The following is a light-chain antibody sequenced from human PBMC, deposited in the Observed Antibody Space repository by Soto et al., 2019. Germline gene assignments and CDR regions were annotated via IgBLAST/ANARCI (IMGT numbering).Light chain of an antibody. J-gene: IGLJ1*01. CDR3: SSYTSSSTSNYV. V-gene: IGLV2-14*01. Sequence: QSVLTQPASVSGSPGQSITISCTGTSSDVGGYNYVSWYQQHSGKAPKLMIYEVSNRPSGVSNRFSGSKSGNTASLTISGLQAEDEADYYCSSYTSSSTSNYVFGTGTKVTV. CDR1: SSDVGGYNY. CDR2: EVS.